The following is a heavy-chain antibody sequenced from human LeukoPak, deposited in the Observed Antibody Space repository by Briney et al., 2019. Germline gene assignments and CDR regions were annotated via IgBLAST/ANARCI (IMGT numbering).Heavy chain of an antibody. CDR1: GGSFSGYY. CDR3: ARVYVQLERRGNWFDP. V-gene: IGHV4-34*01. CDR2: INHSGST. D-gene: IGHD1-1*01. J-gene: IGHJ5*02. Sequence: SETLSLTCAVYGGSFSGYYWSWIRQPPGKGLEWIGEINHSGSTNYNPSLKSRVTVSVDTSKNQFSLKLSSVTAADTAVYYCARVYVQLERRGNWFDPWGQGTLVTVSS.